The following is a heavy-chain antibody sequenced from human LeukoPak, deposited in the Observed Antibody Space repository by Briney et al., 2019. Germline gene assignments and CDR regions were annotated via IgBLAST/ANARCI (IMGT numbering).Heavy chain of an antibody. J-gene: IGHJ4*02. D-gene: IGHD5-24*01. CDR3: AGSDGYNYNVY. CDR2: IYYSGST. V-gene: IGHV4-30-4*01. CDR1: GGSISSGNYY. Sequence: SETLSLTCTVSGGSISSGNYYWSWIRHPPGKGLEWIGYIYYSGSTYYNPSLKSRVTISVDTSKNQFSLKLSSVTAADTAVYYCAGSDGYNYNVYWGQGTLVTVSS.